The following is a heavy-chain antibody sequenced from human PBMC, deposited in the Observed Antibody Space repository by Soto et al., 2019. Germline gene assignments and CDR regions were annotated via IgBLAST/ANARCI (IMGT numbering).Heavy chain of an antibody. CDR1: GGSISSGGYY. Sequence: QVQLQESGPGLVKPSQTLSLTCTVSGGSISSGGYYWSWIRQHPGKGLEWIGYIYYSGNTYYNPSLKSRVTISEDTSKNQFSLKLSSVTAADTAVYYCARVYSGYDDGFQNFDYWGQGTLVTVSS. J-gene: IGHJ4*02. D-gene: IGHD5-12*01. CDR3: ARVYSGYDDGFQNFDY. CDR2: IYYSGNT. V-gene: IGHV4-31*03.